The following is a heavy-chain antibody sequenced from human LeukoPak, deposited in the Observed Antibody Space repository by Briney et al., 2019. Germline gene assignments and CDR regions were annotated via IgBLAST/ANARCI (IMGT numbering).Heavy chain of an antibody. D-gene: IGHD3-9*01. CDR3: ARGSYDVLTGYSTLGEY. Sequence: PSETLSLTCSVSGGSITGSSFYWGWIRQPPGKGLEWIGNIYYSGSTYYSASLKSRVTISLDTSKYHFSLKVTSVTAADTAVYYCARGSYDVLTGYSTLGEYWGQGTLVTVSS. CDR2: IYYSGST. CDR1: GGSITGSSFY. V-gene: IGHV4-39*02. J-gene: IGHJ4*02.